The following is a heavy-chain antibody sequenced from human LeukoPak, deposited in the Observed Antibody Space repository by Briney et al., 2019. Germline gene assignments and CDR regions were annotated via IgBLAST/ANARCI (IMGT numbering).Heavy chain of an antibody. Sequence: SETLSLTCTVSGGSISSYYWSWIRQPPGKGLEWIGYIYYSGSTNYNPSLKSRVTISVDTSKNQFSLKLNSVTAADTAVFYCAREPITSGGNDAFDIWGQGTMVTVSS. CDR3: AREPITSGGNDAFDI. J-gene: IGHJ3*02. V-gene: IGHV4-59*12. CDR2: IYYSGST. D-gene: IGHD3-16*01. CDR1: GGSISSYY.